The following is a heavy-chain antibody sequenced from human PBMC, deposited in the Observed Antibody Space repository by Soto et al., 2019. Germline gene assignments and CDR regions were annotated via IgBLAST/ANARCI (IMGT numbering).Heavy chain of an antibody. D-gene: IGHD6-19*01. J-gene: IGHJ4*02. CDR1: GYTFTGYY. CDR2: VNPNRGGT. V-gene: IGHV1-2*04. CDR3: VTSRVSIAVAGETEYYFDY. Sequence: QVQLVQSGAEVKKPGASVKVSCKASGYTFTGYYIHWVRQAPGQGLEWVGWVNPNRGGTNYAQKCKGWGTMTMDTPISPADIERSRLRSDDTAVYYCVTSRVSIAVAGETEYYFDYWGQGTLVTVSS.